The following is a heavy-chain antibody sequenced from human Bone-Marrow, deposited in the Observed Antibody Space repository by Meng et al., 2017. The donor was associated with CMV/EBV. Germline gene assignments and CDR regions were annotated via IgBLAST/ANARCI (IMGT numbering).Heavy chain of an antibody. CDR1: GFTFDDYG. CDR3: ARDIGSGSYYFSDY. V-gene: IGHV3-20*04. D-gene: IGHD3-10*01. J-gene: IGHJ4*02. CDR2: INWNGGST. Sequence: GESLKISCAASGFTFDDYGMSWVRQAPGKGLEWVSGINWNGGSTGYADSVKGRFTISRDNAKNSLYLQMNSLRAEDTALYYCARDIGSGSYYFSDYWGQGPLVTVSS.